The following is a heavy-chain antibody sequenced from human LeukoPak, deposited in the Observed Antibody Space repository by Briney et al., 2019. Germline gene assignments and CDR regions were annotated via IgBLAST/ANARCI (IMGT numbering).Heavy chain of an antibody. D-gene: IGHD5-12*01. J-gene: IGHJ5*02. CDR3: ATLFSGYDSSGS. CDR1: GGSISASSYY. V-gene: IGHV4-39*01. Sequence: SETLSLTCTVSGGSISASSYYSGWIRQPPGKGLEWIGSIHYAGGTYYNPSLKSRVTISVDTSKNQFSLRLTSVTAADTAVYHCATLFSGYDSSGSWGQGTLVTVSS. CDR2: IHYAGGT.